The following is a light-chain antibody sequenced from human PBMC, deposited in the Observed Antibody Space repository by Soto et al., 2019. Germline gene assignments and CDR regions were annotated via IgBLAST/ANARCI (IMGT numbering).Light chain of an antibody. CDR1: QRVSSNY. Sequence: IALTQSPGTLSLSPGERATLSCRASQRVSSNYVAWYQHKPGQAPRLLIHGASIRATGIPDRFSGSGSGTDFTLTISRLEPEDFAVYYCQQRNIRPLTFGGGTKVEIK. CDR3: QQRNIRPLT. J-gene: IGKJ4*01. CDR2: GAS. V-gene: IGKV3-20*01.